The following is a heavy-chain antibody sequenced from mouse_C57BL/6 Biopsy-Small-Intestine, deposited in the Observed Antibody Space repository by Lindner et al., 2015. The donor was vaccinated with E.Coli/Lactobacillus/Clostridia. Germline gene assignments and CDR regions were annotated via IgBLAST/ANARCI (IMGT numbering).Heavy chain of an antibody. CDR1: GYAFSSSW. Sequence: VQLQESGPELVKPGASVKISCKASGYAFSSSWMNWVKQRPGKGLEWIGRIYPGDGDTNYNGKFKGKATLTADKSSSTAYMQLSSLTSEDSAVYFCAREAYFYYFDYWGLRHHSHSLL. CDR3: AREAYFYYFDY. J-gene: IGHJ2*01. V-gene: IGHV1-82*01. CDR2: IYPGDGDT. D-gene: IGHD2-10*01.